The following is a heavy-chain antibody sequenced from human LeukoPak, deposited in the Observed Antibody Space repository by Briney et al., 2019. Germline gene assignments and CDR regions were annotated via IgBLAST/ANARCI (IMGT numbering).Heavy chain of an antibody. V-gene: IGHV4-59*12. Sequence: PSETLSLTCTVSGGSISSYYWSWIRQPPGKGLEWIGYIYYSGSTNYNPSLKSRVTISVDKSKNQFSLKLTSVTAADTAVYYCARSHDILTGYYVFDYWGQGTLVTVSS. CDR2: IYYSGST. CDR1: GGSISSYY. D-gene: IGHD3-9*01. CDR3: ARSHDILTGYYVFDY. J-gene: IGHJ4*02.